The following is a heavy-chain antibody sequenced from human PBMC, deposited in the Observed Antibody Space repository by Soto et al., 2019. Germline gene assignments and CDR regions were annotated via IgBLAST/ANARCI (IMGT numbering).Heavy chain of an antibody. CDR2: ISSSGSTI. V-gene: IGHV3-11*01. CDR1: GFTFSDYY. CDR3: ARDSGLYYDILTGTFDY. D-gene: IGHD3-9*01. J-gene: IGHJ4*02. Sequence: VQLLESGGGLVQPGGSLRLSCAASGFTFSDYYMSWIRQAPGKWLEWVSYISSSGSTIYYADSVKGRFTISRDNAKNSLYLQMNSLRAEDTAVYYCARDSGLYYDILTGTFDYWGQGTLVTVSS.